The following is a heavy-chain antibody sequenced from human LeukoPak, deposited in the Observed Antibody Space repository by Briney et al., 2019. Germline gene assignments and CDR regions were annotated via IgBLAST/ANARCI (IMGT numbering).Heavy chain of an antibody. J-gene: IGHJ4*02. CDR1: GYTFTGYY. CDR2: INPNSGGT. CDR3: ARLSYEVAGTPISDY. V-gene: IGHV1-2*06. D-gene: IGHD6-19*01. Sequence: ASVEVSCKASGYTFTGYYMHWVRQAPGQGLEWMGRINPNSGGTNYAQKFQGRVTMTRDTSISTAYMELSRLRSDDTAVYYCARLSYEVAGTPISDYWGQGTLVTVSS.